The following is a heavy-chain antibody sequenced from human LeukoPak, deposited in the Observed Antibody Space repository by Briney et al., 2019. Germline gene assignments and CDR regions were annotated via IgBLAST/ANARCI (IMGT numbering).Heavy chain of an antibody. Sequence: SETLSLTCTVSGGSISSSSYYWGWIRQPPGKGLEWIGSFYYSGSTYYNPSLKSRVTISVDTSKNQFSLKLNSVTAADMAVYYCARRLYSSDFWVYWGQGTLVTVSS. CDR3: ARRLYSSDFWVY. V-gene: IGHV4-39*01. CDR2: FYYSGST. J-gene: IGHJ4*02. D-gene: IGHD6-19*01. CDR1: GGSISSSSYY.